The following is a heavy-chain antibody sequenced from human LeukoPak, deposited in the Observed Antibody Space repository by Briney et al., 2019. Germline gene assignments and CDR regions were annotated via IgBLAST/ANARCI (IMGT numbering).Heavy chain of an antibody. D-gene: IGHD6-19*01. V-gene: IGHV4-4*09. CDR2: IYTSGST. CDR3: ARTQGSSSWDYYFDY. J-gene: IGHJ4*02. Sequence: SETPVLTCTVSGGSISSYYWSWIRQPPGKGLEWIGYIYTSGSTTYSPSLKSRVAISVDTSKNQFSLKLSSVTAADTAVYYCARTQGSSSWDYYFDYWGQGTLVTVSS. CDR1: GGSISSYY.